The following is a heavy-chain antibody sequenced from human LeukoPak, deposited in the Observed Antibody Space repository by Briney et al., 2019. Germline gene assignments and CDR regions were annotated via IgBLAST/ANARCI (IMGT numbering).Heavy chain of an antibody. D-gene: IGHD5-18*01. J-gene: IGHJ5*02. Sequence: SETLSLTCAVHGGSCDDYYCSWIRQPPGKGLEWIGEIHPHGIFYYNSTLTSRVTISIDTSKSQFSLRLTSVTAADTALYYCARGRYRSKAGDLWGQGSLVIVSS. CDR1: GGSCDDYY. V-gene: IGHV4-34*01. CDR2: IHPHGIF. CDR3: ARGRYRSKAGDL.